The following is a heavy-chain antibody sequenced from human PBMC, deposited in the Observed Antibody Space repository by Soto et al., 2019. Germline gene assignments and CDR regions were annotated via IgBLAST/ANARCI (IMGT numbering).Heavy chain of an antibody. V-gene: IGHV3-30*03. CDR1: GFTFSSYG. CDR3: VYDSSGYSYFDY. Sequence: GGSLRLSCAASGFTFSSYGMHWVRQAPGKGLEWVAVISYDGSNKYYADSVKGRFTISRYNSKNTLYLQMNSLRAEDTAVYYCVYDSSGYSYFDYWGQGTLVTVSS. J-gene: IGHJ4*02. CDR2: ISYDGSNK. D-gene: IGHD3-22*01.